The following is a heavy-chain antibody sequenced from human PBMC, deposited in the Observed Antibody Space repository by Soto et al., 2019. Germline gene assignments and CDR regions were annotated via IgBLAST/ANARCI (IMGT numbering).Heavy chain of an antibody. CDR1: GFSVRTSG. Sequence: QVQLAESGGGVVQPERSLRLSCAASGFSVRTSGMHWVRQAPGKGLEWVALIWNDGNNKVYADSVKGRFTISNDNSQNTIYLQMDSLRGEDTALYYCARDDNLQGNAFDVWGQGTMVTVSS. V-gene: IGHV3-33*01. CDR2: IWNDGNNK. J-gene: IGHJ3*01. D-gene: IGHD3-10*01. CDR3: ARDDNLQGNAFDV.